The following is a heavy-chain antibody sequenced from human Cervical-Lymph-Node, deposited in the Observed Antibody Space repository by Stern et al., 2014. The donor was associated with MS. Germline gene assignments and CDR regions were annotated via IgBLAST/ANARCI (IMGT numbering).Heavy chain of an antibody. J-gene: IGHJ5*02. CDR3: ARDLTGHDWFDP. V-gene: IGHV4-61*02. CDR2: IFTTGST. CDR1: GDISSGISY. D-gene: IGHD1-14*01. Sequence: QLQLQESGPGLVKPSQTLSLTCTVSGDISSGISYWSWIRQPAGKGLEWIGRIFTTGSTNYNPSLMSRVTISLDTSKNQFSLRLTSVTAADTAVYYCARDLTGHDWFDPWGQGTLVTVSS.